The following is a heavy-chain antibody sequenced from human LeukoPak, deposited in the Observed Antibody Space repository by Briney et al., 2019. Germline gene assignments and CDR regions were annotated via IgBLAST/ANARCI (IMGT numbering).Heavy chain of an antibody. J-gene: IGHJ4*02. Sequence: GRSLRLSCAASGFTFSSYGMHWVRQAPGKGLEWVAVISYDGSNKYYADSVKGRFTISRDNSKNTLYLQMNSLRAEDTAVYYCAKFGYSYGYVDYWGQGTLVTVSS. V-gene: IGHV3-30*18. CDR1: GFTFSSYG. CDR3: AKFGYSYGYVDY. D-gene: IGHD5-18*01. CDR2: ISYDGSNK.